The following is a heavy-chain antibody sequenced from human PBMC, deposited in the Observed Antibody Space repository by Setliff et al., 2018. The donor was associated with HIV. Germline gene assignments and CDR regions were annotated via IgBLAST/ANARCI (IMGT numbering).Heavy chain of an antibody. CDR3: TRVRYGGTYDAFDV. Sequence: ASVKVSCKASGYSFTSYHIHWVRQAPGQGLEWMGRILPTSGGTLYAQKFRDRISLIRDTSTKTVYMELSSLRPEDTAVYYCTRVRYGGTYDAFDVWGQGTMVTV. D-gene: IGHD1-26*01. V-gene: IGHV1-46*03. CDR2: ILPTSGGT. CDR1: GYSFTSYH. J-gene: IGHJ3*01.